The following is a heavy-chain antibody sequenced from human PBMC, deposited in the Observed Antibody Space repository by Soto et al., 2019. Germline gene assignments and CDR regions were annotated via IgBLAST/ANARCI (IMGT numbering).Heavy chain of an antibody. D-gene: IGHD5-12*01. Sequence: GESLKISCKGSGYSFTSYWIGWVRQMPGKGLEWMGIIYPGDSDTRYSPSFQGQVTISADKSISTAYLQWSSLKASDTAMYYCARHSPRSGWLQPNFDYWGQGTLVTVSS. V-gene: IGHV5-51*01. CDR1: GYSFTSYW. CDR3: ARHSPRSGWLQPNFDY. J-gene: IGHJ4*02. CDR2: IYPGDSDT.